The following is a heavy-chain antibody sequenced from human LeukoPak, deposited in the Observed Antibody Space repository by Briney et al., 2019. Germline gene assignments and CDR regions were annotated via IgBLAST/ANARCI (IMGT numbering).Heavy chain of an antibody. CDR1: GGSFSGYY. J-gene: IGHJ5*02. CDR3: ARGHRWVYRDFDP. D-gene: IGHD2-8*01. V-gene: IGHV4-34*01. Sequence: SSETLSLTCAVYGGSFSGYYWSWIRQPPGKGLEWIGEINHSGSTNYNPSLKSRVTISVDTSKNQFSLKLSSVTAADTAVYYCARGHRWVYRDFDPWGQGTLVTVSS. CDR2: INHSGST.